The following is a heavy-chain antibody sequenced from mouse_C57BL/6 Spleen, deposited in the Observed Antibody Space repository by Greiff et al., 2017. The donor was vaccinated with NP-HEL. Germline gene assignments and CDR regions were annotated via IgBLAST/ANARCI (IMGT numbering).Heavy chain of an antibody. V-gene: IGHV5-4*01. CDR3: ARDRDDYDPFAY. CDR2: ISDGGSYT. Sequence: DVQLVESGGGLVKPGGSLKLSCAASGFTFSSYAMSWVRQTPEKRLEWVATISDGGSYTYYPDNVKGRFTISRDNAKNNLYLQMSHLKSEDTAMYYCARDRDDYDPFAYWGQGTLVTVSA. D-gene: IGHD2-4*01. CDR1: GFTFSSYA. J-gene: IGHJ3*01.